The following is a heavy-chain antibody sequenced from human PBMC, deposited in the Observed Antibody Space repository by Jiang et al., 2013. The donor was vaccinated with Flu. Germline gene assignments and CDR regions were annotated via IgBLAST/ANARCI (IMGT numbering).Heavy chain of an antibody. Sequence: GGVVQPGRSLRLSCAASGFTFSSYGMHWVRQAPGKGLEWVAVISYDGSNKYYADSVKGRFTISRDNSKNTLYLQMNSLRAEDTAVYYCAKDETHCGGDCSLFDYWGQGTLVTVSS. CDR3: AKDETHCGGDCSLFDY. CDR1: GFTFSSYG. V-gene: IGHV3-30*18. D-gene: IGHD2-21*02. J-gene: IGHJ4*02. CDR2: ISYDGSNK.